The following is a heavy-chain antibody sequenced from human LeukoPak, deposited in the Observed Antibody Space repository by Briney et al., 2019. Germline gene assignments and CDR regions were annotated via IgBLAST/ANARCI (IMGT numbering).Heavy chain of an antibody. J-gene: IGHJ4*02. CDR1: GFTFSSSA. V-gene: IGHV3-23*01. CDR2: ITGDGVTT. CDR3: AKERRRVDTSMIRSYFFDS. Sequence: GGSLRLSCAASGFTFSSSAMSWVRQTPSKGLEWLSSITGDGVTTYYADSVKGRFTISRDNSKNILFLQMSSLRAEDSASYFCAKERRRVDTSMIRSYFFDSWGQGTPVTVSS. D-gene: IGHD3-16*01.